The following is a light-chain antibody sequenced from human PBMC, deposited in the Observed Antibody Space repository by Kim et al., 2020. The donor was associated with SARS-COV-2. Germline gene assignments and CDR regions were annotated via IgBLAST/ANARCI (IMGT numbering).Light chain of an antibody. CDR2: QDT. Sequence: SVSPGQTAIITCSGDRLGNKYACWYQQKPGQSPVVVISQDTRRPSGIPERFSGSNSGNTATLTISGTQAMDEADYYCQVWDSTTTVFGGGTQLTVL. CDR1: RLGNKY. V-gene: IGLV3-1*01. J-gene: IGLJ7*01. CDR3: QVWDSTTTV.